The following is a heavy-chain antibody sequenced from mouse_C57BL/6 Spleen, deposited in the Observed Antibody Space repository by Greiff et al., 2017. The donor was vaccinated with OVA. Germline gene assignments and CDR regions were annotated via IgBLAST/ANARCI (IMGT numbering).Heavy chain of an antibody. CDR3: ARYEGPPPGYFDV. J-gene: IGHJ1*03. Sequence: EVQLQESGGGLVQPGGSLSLSCAASGFTFTDYYMSWVRQPPGKALEWLGFIRNKANGYTTEYSASVKGRFTISRDNSQSILYLQMNALRAEDSATYYWARYEGPPPGYFDVWGTGTTVTVSS. CDR1: GFTFTDYY. V-gene: IGHV7-3*01. CDR2: IRNKANGYTT.